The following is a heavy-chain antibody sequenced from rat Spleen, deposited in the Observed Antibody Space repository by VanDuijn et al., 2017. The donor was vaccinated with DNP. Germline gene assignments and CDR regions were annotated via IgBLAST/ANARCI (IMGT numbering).Heavy chain of an antibody. CDR3: TRWGFMDA. J-gene: IGHJ4*01. D-gene: IGHD4-3*01. V-gene: IGHV5-31*01. CDR1: GFTVNNFW. CDR2: IISSGGDT. Sequence: EVQLVESGGDLVQPGRSLKLSCVASGFTVNNFWMAWIRQVPGKGLEWVAAIISSGGDTYYRNSVKGRFTISRDNAKNTQYLQMDSLRSDDTATYYCTRWGFMDAWGQGTSVTVSS.